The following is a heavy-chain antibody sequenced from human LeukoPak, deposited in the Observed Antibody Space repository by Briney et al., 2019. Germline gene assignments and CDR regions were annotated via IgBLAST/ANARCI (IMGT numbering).Heavy chain of an antibody. J-gene: IGHJ4*02. V-gene: IGHV3-23*01. CDR2: ITGNGGST. CDR1: GFTFSSNA. CDR3: AKDAVAPGSGGDYFDY. D-gene: IGHD3-10*01. Sequence: QTGGSLRLSCAASGFTFSSNAMSWVRQAPGEGLEWVSVITGNGGSTYYADSVKGRFTISRDNSKNTLSLQMNSLRAEDTAVYYCAKDAVAPGSGGDYFDYWGQGTLVTVSS.